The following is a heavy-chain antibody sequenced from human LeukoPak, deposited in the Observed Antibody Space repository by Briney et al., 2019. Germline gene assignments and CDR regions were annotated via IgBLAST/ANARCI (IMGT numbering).Heavy chain of an antibody. CDR2: IYHSGST. J-gene: IGHJ4*02. Sequence: SETLSLTCAVSGYSISSGYYWGWIRQPPGKGLEWIGSIYHSGSTYYNPSLKGRVTISVDTSKNQFSLKLSSVTAADTAVYYCARRTIFGVVIDYWGQGTLVTVSS. D-gene: IGHD3-3*01. CDR3: ARRTIFGVVIDY. V-gene: IGHV4-38-2*01. CDR1: GYSISSGYY.